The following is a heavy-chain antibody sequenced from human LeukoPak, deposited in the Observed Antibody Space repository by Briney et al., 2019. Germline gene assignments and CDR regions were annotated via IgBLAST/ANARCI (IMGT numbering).Heavy chain of an antibody. Sequence: GGSLRLXCAASGFTYSSYEMNWVRQAPGKGLEWVSSISSSSSYIYYADSVKGRFTISRDNAKNSLYLQMNSLRAEDMALYYCARDLSLFPFDYWGQGTLVTVSS. CDR1: GFTYSSYE. D-gene: IGHD3-16*02. V-gene: IGHV3-21*04. J-gene: IGHJ4*02. CDR2: ISSSSSYI. CDR3: ARDLSLFPFDY.